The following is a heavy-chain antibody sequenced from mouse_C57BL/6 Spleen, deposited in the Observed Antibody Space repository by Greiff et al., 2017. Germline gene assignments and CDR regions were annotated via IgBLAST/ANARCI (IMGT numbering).Heavy chain of an antibody. D-gene: IGHD1-1*01. V-gene: IGHV5-17*01. J-gene: IGHJ4*01. Sequence: DVQLQESGGGLVKPGGSLKLSCAASGFTFSDYGMHWVRQAPEKGLEWVAYISSGSSTIYYADTVKGRFTISRDNAKNTLFLQMTSLRSEDTAMYYCASPIYYYGRNYALDYWGQGTSVTVSS. CDR1: GFTFSDYG. CDR2: ISSGSSTI. CDR3: ASPIYYYGRNYALDY.